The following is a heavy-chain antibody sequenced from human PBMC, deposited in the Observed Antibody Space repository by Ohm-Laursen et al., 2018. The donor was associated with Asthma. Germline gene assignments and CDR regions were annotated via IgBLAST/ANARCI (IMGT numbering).Heavy chain of an antibody. V-gene: IGHV4-39*01. J-gene: IGHJ4*02. CDR2: IYYSGST. CDR3: ASLATGFIFDY. D-gene: IGHD3-9*01. Sequence: GTLSLTCTVSGGSISSSSYYWGWIRQPPGKGLEWIGSIYYSGSTYYNPSLKSRVTISVDTSKNQFSLKLSSVTAADTAVYYCASLATGFIFDYWGQGTLVTVSS. CDR1: GGSISSSSYY.